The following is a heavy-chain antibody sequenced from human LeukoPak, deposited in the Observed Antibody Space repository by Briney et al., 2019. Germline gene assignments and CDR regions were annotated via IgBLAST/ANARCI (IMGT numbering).Heavy chain of an antibody. Sequence: PGGSLRLSCAASGFTFSSYEMNWVRQAPGKGLEWVSYISSSGSTIYYADSVKGRFTISRDNAKNSLYLEMNSLRAEDTAVYYCARDSMKDSSGPRKGMAFDIWGQGTMVTVSS. D-gene: IGHD3-22*01. V-gene: IGHV3-48*03. CDR1: GFTFSSYE. CDR2: ISSSGSTI. CDR3: ARDSMKDSSGPRKGMAFDI. J-gene: IGHJ3*02.